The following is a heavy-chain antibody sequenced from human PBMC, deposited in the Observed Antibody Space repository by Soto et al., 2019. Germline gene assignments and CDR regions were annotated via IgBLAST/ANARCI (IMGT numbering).Heavy chain of an antibody. J-gene: IGHJ4*02. D-gene: IGHD6-13*01. V-gene: IGHV1-69*08. CDR1: GGTFSSYT. Sequence: QVQLVQSGAEVKKPGSSVKVSCKASGGTFSSYTISWVRQAPGQGLEWMGRIIPILGIANYAQKFQGRVTITADKSTSTAYMELSSLRSEDTAVYYCAIDRSIAAARMYFDYWGQGTLVTVSS. CDR2: IIPILGIA. CDR3: AIDRSIAAARMYFDY.